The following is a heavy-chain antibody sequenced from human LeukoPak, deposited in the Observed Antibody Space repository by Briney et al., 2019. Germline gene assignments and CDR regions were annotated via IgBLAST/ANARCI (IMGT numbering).Heavy chain of an antibody. J-gene: IGHJ4*02. CDR2: IIPIFGTA. Sequence: ASVKVSCMASGGTFSSYAISWVRQAPGQGLEWMGRIIPIFGTANYAQKFQGRVTITTDESTSTAYMELSSLRSEDTAVYYCARDWERYDSSGYYYWGQGTLVTVSS. D-gene: IGHD3-22*01. CDR1: GGTFSSYA. V-gene: IGHV1-69*05. CDR3: ARDWERYDSSGYYY.